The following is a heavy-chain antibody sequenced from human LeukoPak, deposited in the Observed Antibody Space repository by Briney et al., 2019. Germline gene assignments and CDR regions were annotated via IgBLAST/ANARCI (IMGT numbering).Heavy chain of an antibody. D-gene: IGHD4-17*01. V-gene: IGHV3-74*01. J-gene: IGHJ4*02. Sequence: GGSLRLSCAASGFTFSNYWIYWVRQAPEKGLVWVSGISPDGREIRYADSVKGRFTISRDNAKNTLYLQMNSLRAEDTAVYYCARDGVPVTHDYGDYQLLLGYSYFDYWGQGTLVTVSS. CDR2: ISPDGREI. CDR3: ARDGVPVTHDYGDYQLLLGYSYFDY. CDR1: GFTFSNYW.